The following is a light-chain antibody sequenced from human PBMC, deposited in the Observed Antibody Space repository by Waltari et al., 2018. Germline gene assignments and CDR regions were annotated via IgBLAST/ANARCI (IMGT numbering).Light chain of an antibody. Sequence: QSALTQPASVSGSPGQSITISCTGTSSDLGGYIYVSWYQQPPGKAPKVIVYDVSNRPSGVSNRFSGSKSGNTASLTISGLQAEDEAHYYCSSYTSSGTLVVFGGGTRLTVL. J-gene: IGLJ2*01. CDR3: SSYTSSGTLVV. V-gene: IGLV2-14*03. CDR2: DVS. CDR1: SSDLGGYIY.